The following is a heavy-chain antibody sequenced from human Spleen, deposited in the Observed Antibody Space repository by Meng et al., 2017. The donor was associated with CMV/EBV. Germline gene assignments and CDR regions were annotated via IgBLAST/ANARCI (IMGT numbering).Heavy chain of an antibody. Sequence: ASVKVSCKASEYTFTGYYMHCVRQAPGQGLEWMGWINPNSGGTNYAQKFQGRVTMTRDTSISTAYMELSRLRSDDTAVYYCARIAAAGSGSVDYWGQGTLVTVSS. V-gene: IGHV1-2*02. J-gene: IGHJ4*02. D-gene: IGHD6-13*01. CDR1: EYTFTGYY. CDR2: INPNSGGT. CDR3: ARIAAAGSGSVDY.